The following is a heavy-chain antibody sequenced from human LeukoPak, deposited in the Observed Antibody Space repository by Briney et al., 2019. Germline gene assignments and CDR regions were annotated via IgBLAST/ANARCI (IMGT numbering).Heavy chain of an antibody. Sequence: SETLSLTCTVSGGSISSYYWSWIRQPAGKGPEWIGRIYTSGSTNYNPSLKSRVTMSVDTSKNQFSLKLSSVTAADTAVYYCARGSYCSGGSGYSGYFFDYWGQGTLVTVSS. CDR3: ARGSYCSGGSGYSGYFFDY. V-gene: IGHV4-4*07. CDR2: IYTSGST. CDR1: GGSISSYY. D-gene: IGHD2-15*01. J-gene: IGHJ4*02.